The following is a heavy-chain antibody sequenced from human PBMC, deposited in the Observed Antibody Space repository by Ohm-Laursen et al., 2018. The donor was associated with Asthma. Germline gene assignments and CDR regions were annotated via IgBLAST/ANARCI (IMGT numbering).Heavy chain of an antibody. Sequence: SLRLSCSASGFKFSDYYMSWIRQTPGKGLEYVSHISSDSIHTEYADSVKGRFTISRDNAKNSLYLQMNSLRAEDTAVYYCARDEERWLQSHYYYYGMDVWGQGTTVTVSS. D-gene: IGHD5-24*01. CDR1: GFKFSDYY. CDR2: ISSDSIHT. V-gene: IGHV3-11*06. CDR3: ARDEERWLQSHYYYYGMDV. J-gene: IGHJ6*02.